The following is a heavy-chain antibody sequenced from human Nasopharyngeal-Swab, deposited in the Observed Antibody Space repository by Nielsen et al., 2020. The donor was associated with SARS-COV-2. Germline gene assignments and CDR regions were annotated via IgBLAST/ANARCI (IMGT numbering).Heavy chain of an antibody. CDR3: AGVPSSSMSYWFDP. J-gene: IGHJ5*02. CDR2: IKHRRST. V-gene: IGHV4-39*07. CDR1: GGSISSSSYY. Sequence: SETLSLTCTVSGGSISSSSYYWGWIRQPPGKGLEWIGEIKHRRSTNYNPSLKSRVTISVDTSKNQFSLKLSSVTAADTAVYYCAGVPSSSMSYWFDPWGQGNLVTVSS. D-gene: IGHD6-6*01.